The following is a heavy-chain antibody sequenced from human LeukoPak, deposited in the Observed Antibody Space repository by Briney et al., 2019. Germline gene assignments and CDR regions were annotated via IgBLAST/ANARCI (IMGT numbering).Heavy chain of an antibody. Sequence: ASVKVSCKASGYPFTGYYMHWVRQAPGQGLEWMGRINPNSGGTNYAQKSQGRVTMTRDTSISTAYMELSRLRSDDTAVYYCARERVYSGYDFANWFDPWGQGTLVTVSS. CDR3: ARERVYSGYDFANWFDP. J-gene: IGHJ5*02. CDR1: GYPFTGYY. D-gene: IGHD5-12*01. V-gene: IGHV1-2*06. CDR2: INPNSGGT.